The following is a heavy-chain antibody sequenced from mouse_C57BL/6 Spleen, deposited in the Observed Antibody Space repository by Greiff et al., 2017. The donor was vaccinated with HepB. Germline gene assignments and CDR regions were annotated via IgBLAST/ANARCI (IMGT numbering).Heavy chain of an antibody. J-gene: IGHJ4*01. V-gene: IGHV1-72*01. Sequence: VQLQQPGAELVKPGASVKLSCKASGYTFTSYWMHWVKQRPGRGLEWIGRIDPNSGGTKYNEKFKSKATLTVDKPSSTAYMQLSSLTSEDSAVYYCARAGCYDYDGRGYYAMDYWGQGTSVTVSS. CDR3: ARAGCYDYDGRGYYAMDY. D-gene: IGHD2-4*01. CDR2: IDPNSGGT. CDR1: GYTFTSYW.